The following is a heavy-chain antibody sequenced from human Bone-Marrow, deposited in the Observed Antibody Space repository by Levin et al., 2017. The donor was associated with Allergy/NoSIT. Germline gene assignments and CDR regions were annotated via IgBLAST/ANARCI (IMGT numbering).Heavy chain of an antibody. J-gene: IGHJ5*02. V-gene: IGHV1-18*01. CDR3: ARGGDPLWFAELFWFDP. Sequence: ASVKVSCKASGYTFPSYGFSWVRQTPGQGLEWMGWITPYNGNTNYAQKFQGRVTMTTDTSTSTVYLELRSLRADDTAVYYCARGGDPLWFAELFWFDPWGQGTLVTVSS. D-gene: IGHD3-10*01. CDR1: GYTFPSYG. CDR2: ITPYNGNT.